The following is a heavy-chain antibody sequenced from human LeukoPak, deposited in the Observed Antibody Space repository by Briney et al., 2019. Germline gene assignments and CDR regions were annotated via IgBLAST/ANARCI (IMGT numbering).Heavy chain of an antibody. J-gene: IGHJ4*02. CDR1: GYTFTSYG. CDR3: ARDRRTSGSSARGAYDY. Sequence: ASVKVSCKASGYTFTSYGISWVRPASGQGLEWMGWISAYNGNTNYAQKLQGRVTMTTDTSTSTAYMELRSLRSDDTAVYYCARDRRTSGSSARGAYDYWGQGTLVTVSS. D-gene: IGHD3-10*01. V-gene: IGHV1-18*01. CDR2: ISAYNGNT.